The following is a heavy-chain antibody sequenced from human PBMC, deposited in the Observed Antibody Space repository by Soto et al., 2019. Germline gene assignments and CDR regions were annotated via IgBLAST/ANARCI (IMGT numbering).Heavy chain of an antibody. V-gene: IGHV3-23*01. Sequence: EVQLLESGGGLVQPGGSLRLSCAASGFTFSSYATSWVRQAPGKGLEWVSAISGSGGSTYCADSVKGRFTISRDNSKNTLYLQMNSLRAEDTAVYYCAKAAARDYYYYMDVWGKGTTVTVSS. CDR1: GFTFSSYA. J-gene: IGHJ6*03. CDR3: AKAAARDYYYYMDV. CDR2: ISGSGGST.